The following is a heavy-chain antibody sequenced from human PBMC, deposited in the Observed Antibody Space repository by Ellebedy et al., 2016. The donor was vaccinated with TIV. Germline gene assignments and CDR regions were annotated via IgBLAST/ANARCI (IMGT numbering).Heavy chain of an antibody. D-gene: IGHD3-16*01. V-gene: IGHV3-23*01. CDR2: ISGSGVDI. CDR3: TKGGYAWGTYRADN. CDR1: GFTFSDYA. J-gene: IGHJ4*02. Sequence: PGGSLRLSCAASGFTFSDYAMSWVRQAPGKGLEWVSTISGSGVDIYYADSVKGRFTISRDNSMNTLFLQMDSLSADDTAVYYCTKGGYAWGTYRADNWGRGTLVTVSS.